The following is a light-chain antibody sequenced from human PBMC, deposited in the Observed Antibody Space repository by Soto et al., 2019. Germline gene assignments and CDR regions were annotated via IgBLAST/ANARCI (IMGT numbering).Light chain of an antibody. Sequence: DIQMTQSPSSLSASVGDRVTITCRASQGISNYLAWYQQKPGKVPKLLIYGASTLQSGVPSRFSGSGSGTDFTLTINSLQPEDVASYFCQKYNSVPLTFGGETKVEIK. V-gene: IGKV1-27*01. CDR1: QGISNY. CDR2: GAS. J-gene: IGKJ4*01. CDR3: QKYNSVPLT.